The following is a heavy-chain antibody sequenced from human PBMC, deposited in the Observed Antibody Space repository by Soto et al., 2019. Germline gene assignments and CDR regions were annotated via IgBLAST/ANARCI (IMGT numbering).Heavy chain of an antibody. CDR3: ARAVGPFDY. CDR2: IWHDGSNK. CDR1: GFIFSTYG. D-gene: IGHD1-26*01. V-gene: IGHV3-33*01. Sequence: QVQLVESGGGVVQPGRSLRLSCAASGFIFSTYGMHWVRQAPGKGLEWVAVIWHDGSNKYYAESVKGRFTISRDNSKNMLYLQMNSLRAEDMAVYYCARAVGPFDYWGQGTLVTVSS. J-gene: IGHJ4*02.